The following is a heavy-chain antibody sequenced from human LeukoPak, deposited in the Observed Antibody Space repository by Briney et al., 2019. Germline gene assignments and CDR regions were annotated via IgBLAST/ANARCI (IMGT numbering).Heavy chain of an antibody. Sequence: GGSLRLSCAVSGFTFSSYWVHWVRQAPGKGLVWVSRINSDGSSTNYADSVKGRFTISRDNAKNTLYLQMNSLRAEDMAVYYCARDQGYSSSLSAFDYWGQGTLVTVSS. V-gene: IGHV3-74*01. D-gene: IGHD6-13*01. CDR3: ARDQGYSSSLSAFDY. CDR2: INSDGSST. CDR1: GFTFSSYW. J-gene: IGHJ4*02.